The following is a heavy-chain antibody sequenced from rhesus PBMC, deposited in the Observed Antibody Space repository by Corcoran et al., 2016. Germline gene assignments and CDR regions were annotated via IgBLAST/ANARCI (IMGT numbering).Heavy chain of an antibody. CDR1: GGSISSNY. J-gene: IGHJ4*01. CDR2: ISGSGGST. Sequence: QVQLQESGPGLVKPSETLSLTCAVSGGSISSNYWSWSRHPPGKGLEWIGRISGSGGSTDYNPSLKSRVTISTDTSKNQFSLKLSSVTAADTAVYYCARVGGNIWTGYRFDYWGQGVLVTVSS. CDR3: ARVGGNIWTGYRFDY. V-gene: IGHV4-173*01. D-gene: IGHD3-3*01.